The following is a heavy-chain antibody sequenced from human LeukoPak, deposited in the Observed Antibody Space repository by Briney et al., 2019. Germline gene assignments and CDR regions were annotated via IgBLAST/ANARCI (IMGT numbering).Heavy chain of an antibody. V-gene: IGHV4-39*07. Sequence: SETLSLTCTVSGGSISSSSYCWGWIRQPPGKGLEWIGSLYYSGSTYYNPSLKSRVTISVDTSKNEFSLNLTSVTAADTAIYYCARGLASGYPPIPFDYWGQGTLVTVSS. CDR2: LYYSGST. CDR1: GGSISSSSYC. CDR3: ARGLASGYPPIPFDY. D-gene: IGHD3-3*01. J-gene: IGHJ4*02.